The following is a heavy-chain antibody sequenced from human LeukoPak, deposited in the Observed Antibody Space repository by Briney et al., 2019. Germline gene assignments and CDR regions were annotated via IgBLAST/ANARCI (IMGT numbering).Heavy chain of an antibody. D-gene: IGHD3-22*01. CDR1: GGSFSGYY. CDR2: INHSGST. Sequence: PSETLSVTCAVYGGSFSGYYWSWIRQPPGKGLEWIGEINHSGSTNYNPSLKSRVTISVDTSKNQFSLKLSSVTAADTAVYYCARGGEDYYDSSGYYYAFDYWGQGNLVTVSS. J-gene: IGHJ4*02. CDR3: ARGGEDYYDSSGYYYAFDY. V-gene: IGHV4-34*01.